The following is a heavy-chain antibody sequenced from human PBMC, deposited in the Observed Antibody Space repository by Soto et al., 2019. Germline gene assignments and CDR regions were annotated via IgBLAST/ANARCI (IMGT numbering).Heavy chain of an antibody. V-gene: IGHV3-33*01. CDR1: GFTFSSYG. CDR2: IWYDGSNK. J-gene: IGHJ4*02. CDR3: ARGEGELLSVFDC. D-gene: IGHD1-26*01. Sequence: GGSLRLSCAASGFTFSSYGMHWVRQAPGKGLEWVAVIWYDGSNKYYADSVKGRFTISRDNSKNTVYLQMNSLRAEDTAVYYCARGEGELLSVFDCWGQGTLVTVSS.